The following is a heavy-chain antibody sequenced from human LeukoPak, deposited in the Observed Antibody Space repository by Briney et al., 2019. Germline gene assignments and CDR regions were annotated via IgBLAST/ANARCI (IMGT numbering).Heavy chain of an antibody. V-gene: IGHV1-2*02. CDR1: GYTFTGYY. CDR3: ARDRLGGLSLLDD. Sequence: ASVKVSCKASGYTFTGYYMHWVRQAPGQGLEWMGWINPNSGGTNYAQKFQGRVTMTRDTSISTAYMELSRLRSDDTAVDYCARDRLGGLSLLDDWGEGTLVTVSS. D-gene: IGHD3-16*02. J-gene: IGHJ4*02. CDR2: INPNSGGT.